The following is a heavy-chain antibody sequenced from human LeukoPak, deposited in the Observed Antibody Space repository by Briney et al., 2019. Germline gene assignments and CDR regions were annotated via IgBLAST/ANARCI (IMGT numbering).Heavy chain of an antibody. V-gene: IGHV4-39*01. CDR2: IYYSGST. CDR3: ARHQGPLYSSTGGFDP. J-gene: IGHJ5*02. CDR1: GGSISSRSYY. Sequence: SSETLSLTCTVSGGSISSRSYYWGWIRQPPGKGLEWIGSIYYSGSTYYNPSLKSRVTISVDTSKNQFPLKLSSVTAADTAVYYCARHQGPLYSSTGGFDPWGQGTLVAVSS. D-gene: IGHD6-19*01.